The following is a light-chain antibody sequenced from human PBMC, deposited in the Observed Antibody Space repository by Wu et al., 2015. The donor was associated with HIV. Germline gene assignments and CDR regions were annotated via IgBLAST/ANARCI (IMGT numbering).Light chain of an antibody. V-gene: IGKV3-11*01. J-gene: IGKJ4*01. CDR1: QSVSSF. CDR2: DAF. CDR3: QQRSNWPRT. Sequence: EIVLTQSPATLSLSPGERVTLSCRASQSVSSFLAWYQQKPGQAPRLLIYDAFKRATGIPARFSGSGSGTDFTLTISSLEPEDFAVYYCQQRSNWPRTFGGGTKGGDQT.